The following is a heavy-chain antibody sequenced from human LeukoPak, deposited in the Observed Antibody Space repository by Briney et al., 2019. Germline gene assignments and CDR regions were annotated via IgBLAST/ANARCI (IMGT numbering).Heavy chain of an antibody. J-gene: IGHJ3*02. Sequence: GESLKISCKGSGYSFTSYWIGWVRQMPGKGLEWMGIIYPGDSDTRYSPSFQGQVNISADKSISTAYLQWSRLKASDTAMYYCARPKKRITMVRGVIPWAFDIWGQGTMVTVSS. CDR1: GYSFTSYW. CDR3: ARPKKRITMVRGVIPWAFDI. CDR2: IYPGDSDT. V-gene: IGHV5-51*01. D-gene: IGHD3-10*01.